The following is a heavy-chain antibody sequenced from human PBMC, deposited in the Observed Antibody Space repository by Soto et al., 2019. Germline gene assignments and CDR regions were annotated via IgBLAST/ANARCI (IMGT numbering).Heavy chain of an antibody. Sequence: QVQLQESGPGLVKPSVTLSLNCRGAGDAITRHYWSWIRQSPGKGLEGLGYFFHTGTALYNPSPRSRLTMSVDTSKNQFSLKLTSVIPADTAVYFCARNYGGNSQFFDLWGRGTLVTVSS. J-gene: IGHJ2*01. V-gene: IGHV4-59*11. CDR2: FFHTGTA. CDR1: GDAITRHY. CDR3: ARNYGGNSQFFDL. D-gene: IGHD4-17*01.